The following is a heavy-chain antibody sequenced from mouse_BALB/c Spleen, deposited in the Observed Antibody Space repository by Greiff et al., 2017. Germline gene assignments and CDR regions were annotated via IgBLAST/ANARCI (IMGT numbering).Heavy chain of an antibody. CDR2: ISSGGSYT. V-gene: IGHV5-9-4*01. J-gene: IGHJ4*01. CDR3: ARELNYAMDY. Sequence: EVQRVESGGGLVKPGGSLKLSCAASGFTFSSYAMSWVRQSPEKRLEWVAEISSGGSYTYYPDTVTGRFTISRDNAKNTLYLEMSSLRSEDTAMYYCARELNYAMDYWGQGTSVTVSS. CDR1: GFTFSSYA.